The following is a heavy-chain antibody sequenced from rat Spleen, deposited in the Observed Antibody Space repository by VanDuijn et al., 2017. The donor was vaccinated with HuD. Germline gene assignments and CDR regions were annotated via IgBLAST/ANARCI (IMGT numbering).Heavy chain of an antibody. CDR2: ISYDGIST. J-gene: IGHJ2*01. Sequence: EVQLVESGGGLVQPGRSLKLSCAASGFTINNYGMAWVRQAPTKGLEWVAAISYDGISTYYRDSVRGRFTISSDNAKTTLYLQMDSLRSEDTATYYCARRHYGYTDYFDYWGQGVMVTVSS. D-gene: IGHD1-9*01. CDR3: ARRHYGYTDYFDY. V-gene: IGHV5-29*01. CDR1: GFTINNYG.